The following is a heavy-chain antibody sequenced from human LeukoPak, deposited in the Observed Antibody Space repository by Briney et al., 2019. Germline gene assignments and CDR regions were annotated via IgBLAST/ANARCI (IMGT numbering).Heavy chain of an antibody. CDR1: GFTFSRYW. V-gene: IGHV3-7*01. J-gene: IGHJ4*02. CDR3: AKDIGPNFDY. Sequence: GGSLRLSCAASGFTFSRYWMSWVRQAPGKGLEWVANIKQDGSEKYYVDSVKGRFTISRDNAKNSLYLQMNSLRVEDTAVYYCAKDIGPNFDYWGQGTLVTVSS. D-gene: IGHD1-26*01. CDR2: IKQDGSEK.